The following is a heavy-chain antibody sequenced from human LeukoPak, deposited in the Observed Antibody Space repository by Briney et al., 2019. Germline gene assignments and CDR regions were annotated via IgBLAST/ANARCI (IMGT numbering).Heavy chain of an antibody. Sequence: SETLSLTCAVYGGSLSGYYWSWIRQPPGKGLEWIGEINHSGSTNYNPSLKSRVTISVDTSKNQFSLKLSSVTAADTAVYYCARGVGGYYYDSSGYFDYWGQGTLVTVSS. D-gene: IGHD3-22*01. J-gene: IGHJ4*02. CDR1: GGSLSGYY. CDR2: INHSGST. V-gene: IGHV4-34*01. CDR3: ARGVGGYYYDSSGYFDY.